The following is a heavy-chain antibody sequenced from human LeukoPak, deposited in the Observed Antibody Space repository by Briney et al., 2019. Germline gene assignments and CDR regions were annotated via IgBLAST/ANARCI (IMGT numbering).Heavy chain of an antibody. J-gene: IGHJ5*02. CDR2: ISSSGSTI. V-gene: IGHV3-11*01. CDR3: AREKIRPPYYYDSSDL. CDR1: GFTFSDYY. D-gene: IGHD3-22*01. Sequence: GGSLRLSCAASGFTFSDYYMSWIRQAPGKGLEWVSYISSSGSTIYYADSVKGRFTISRDNAKNSLYLQMNSLRAEDTAVYYCAREKIRPPYYYDSSDLWGQGTLVTVSS.